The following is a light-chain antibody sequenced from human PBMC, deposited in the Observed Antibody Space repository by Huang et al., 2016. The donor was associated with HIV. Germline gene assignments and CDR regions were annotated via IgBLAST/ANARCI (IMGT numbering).Light chain of an antibody. CDR1: QSVGSY. Sequence: EVMLTQSPSILSLSLGGTGTISCKASQSVGSYVAWYQQRPGQSPRLLLYDTSTRAAGIPTIFSGSGSGTDFTLTISGLESGDLGVFYCQQRSTWPLTFGGGTKVA. J-gene: IGKJ4*01. CDR3: QQRSTWPLT. CDR2: DTS. V-gene: IGKV3-11*01.